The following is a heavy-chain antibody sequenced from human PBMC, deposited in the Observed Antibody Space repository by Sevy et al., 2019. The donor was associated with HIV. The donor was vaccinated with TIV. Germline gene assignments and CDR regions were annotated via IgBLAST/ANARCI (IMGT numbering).Heavy chain of an antibody. J-gene: IGHJ6*02. CDR2: IIPIFGTA. CDR1: GGTFSSYA. V-gene: IGHV1-69*13. CDR3: ARARKTGSGSYYRYYYYYGMDV. D-gene: IGHD3-10*01. Sequence: ASVKVSCKASGGTFSSYAISCVRQAPGQGLEWMGGIIPIFGTANYAQKFQGRVTITADESTSTAYMELSSLRSEDTAVYYCARARKTGSGSYYRYYYYYGMDVWGQGTTVTVSS.